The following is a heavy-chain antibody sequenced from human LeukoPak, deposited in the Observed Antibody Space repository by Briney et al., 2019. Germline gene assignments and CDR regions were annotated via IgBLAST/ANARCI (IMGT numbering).Heavy chain of an antibody. J-gene: IGHJ4*02. D-gene: IGHD6-19*01. CDR2: INHSGST. V-gene: IGHV4-34*01. CDR1: GGSFSGYY. Sequence: PSETLSLTCAVYGGSFSGYYWSWSRQPPGKGLEWIGEINHSGSTNYNPSLKSRVTISVDTSKNQFSLKLSSVTAADTAVYYCARFGWYFGYYFDYWGQGTLVTVSS. CDR3: ARFGWYFGYYFDY.